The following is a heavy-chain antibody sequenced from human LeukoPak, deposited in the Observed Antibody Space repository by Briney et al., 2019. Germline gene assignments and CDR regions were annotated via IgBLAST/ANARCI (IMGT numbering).Heavy chain of an antibody. CDR2: ISGSGGST. J-gene: IGHJ4*02. CDR1: GFTFSSYA. V-gene: IGHV3-23*01. D-gene: IGHD2-15*01. Sequence: PGGSLRLSCAASGFTFSSYAMSWVRQAPGKGLEWVSAISGSGGSTYYADSVKGRFTISRDNSKNTLYLQMNSLRAEDTAVYYCAKDRGLGYCSGGSCYSGSHWGQGTLVTVSS. CDR3: AKDRGLGYCSGGSCYSGSH.